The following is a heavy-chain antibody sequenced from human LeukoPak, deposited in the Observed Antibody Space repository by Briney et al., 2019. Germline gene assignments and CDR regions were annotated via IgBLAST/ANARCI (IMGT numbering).Heavy chain of an antibody. V-gene: IGHV3-23*01. Sequence: GGSLRLSCGASGFTFSSYAMSWVRQAPGKRLEWVAGTSGSGNSPYYPDSEKGRFTISRDNSKNTLYLQMNSLRAEDTAVYYCAKDLSTFDYWGQGTLVTVSS. CDR2: TSGSGNSP. D-gene: IGHD5/OR15-5a*01. J-gene: IGHJ4*02. CDR3: AKDLSTFDY. CDR1: GFTFSSYA.